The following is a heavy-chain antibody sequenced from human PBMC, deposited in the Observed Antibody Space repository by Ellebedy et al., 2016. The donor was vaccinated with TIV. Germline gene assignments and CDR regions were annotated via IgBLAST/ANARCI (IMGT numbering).Heavy chain of an antibody. V-gene: IGHV3-48*02. CDR3: ARRGNYLGDAFDI. CDR2: IVGTGTTT. D-gene: IGHD3-16*01. Sequence: GGSLRLXCAASGFTFSMYSMNWVRQPAGKGLEWISYIVGTGTTTYYADSVKGRFTISRDNAKNSLYLQMNSLRDEDTAVYYCARRGNYLGDAFDIWGQGAVVIVSS. J-gene: IGHJ3*02. CDR1: GFTFSMYS.